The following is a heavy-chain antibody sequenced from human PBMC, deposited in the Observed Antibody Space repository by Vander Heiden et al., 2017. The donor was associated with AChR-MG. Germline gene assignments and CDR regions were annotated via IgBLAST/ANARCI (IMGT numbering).Heavy chain of an antibody. J-gene: IGHJ6*03. CDR1: GGSVSSGSYY. CDR2: IYYSGST. D-gene: IGHD4-4*01. Sequence: QVQLQESGPGLVKPSETLSLTCTVSGGSVSSGSYYWSWIRQPPGKGLEWIGYIYYSGSTNYNPSLKSRVTISLDTSQNQFSLQLISVTAADTAVYYCASVLTIITVNSYYYMDVWGKGTTVTVSS. CDR3: ASVLTIITVNSYYYMDV. V-gene: IGHV4-61*01.